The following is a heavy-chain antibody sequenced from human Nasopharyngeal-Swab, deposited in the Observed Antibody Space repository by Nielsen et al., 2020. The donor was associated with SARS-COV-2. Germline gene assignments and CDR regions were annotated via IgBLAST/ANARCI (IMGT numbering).Heavy chain of an antibody. D-gene: IGHD6-19*01. Sequence: GGSLRLSCAASGFIFRTSAMHWLRQAPGKGLEWVAMTSYGGSITYYTDSVKGRFTISRDNSKKTLSLQMNSLRIEDTAVYYCARDSENDGWFPYSWGQGTLVTVSS. CDR2: TSYGGSIT. V-gene: IGHV3-30-3*01. CDR3: ARDSENDGWFPYS. J-gene: IGHJ4*02. CDR1: GFIFRTSA.